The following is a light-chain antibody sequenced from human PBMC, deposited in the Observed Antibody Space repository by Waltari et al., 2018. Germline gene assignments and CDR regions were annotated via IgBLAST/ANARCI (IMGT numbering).Light chain of an antibody. Sequence: DIVLTQSPLSLRVTLGQPASISCRSSQTLVLTDGSTYLNLFQQRPGQSPRRLMYKVSSRGSGVPYRCSGSGSDTDCTLKISRVEAEDVAVYYCRQGTHWPYTFGQGTNLEIK. CDR2: KVS. J-gene: IGKJ2*01. CDR1: QTLVLTDGSTY. V-gene: IGKV2-30*02. CDR3: RQGTHWPYT.